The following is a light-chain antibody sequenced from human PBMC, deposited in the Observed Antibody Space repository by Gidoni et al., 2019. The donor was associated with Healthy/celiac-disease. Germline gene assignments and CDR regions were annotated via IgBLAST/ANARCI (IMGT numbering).Light chain of an antibody. CDR1: QGISSY. CDR3: QQLNSYLPYT. CDR2: AAS. V-gene: IGKV1-9*01. Sequence: DIQLTQSPSFLSASVGYRVTITCRASQGISSYLAWYQQKPGKAPKLLIYAASTLQSGVPSRFSGSGSGTEFTLTISSLQPEDFATYYCQQLNSYLPYTFGQGTKLEIK. J-gene: IGKJ2*01.